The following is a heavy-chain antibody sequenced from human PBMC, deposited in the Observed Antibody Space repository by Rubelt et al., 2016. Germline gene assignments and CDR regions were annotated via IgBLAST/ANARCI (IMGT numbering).Heavy chain of an antibody. CDR2: INHSGST. V-gene: IGHV4-34*01. CDR3: TRGGSSSHFPDLYY. Sequence: QVQLRQWGAGLLKPSETLSLTCAVYGGSFSGYYWTWIRQPPGKGLEWIGEINHSGSTNYNSSLKSRATISVDTSKSQFSPRRNPWTAAYTALYYSTRGGSSSHFPDLYYWGQEILGTVSS. J-gene: IGHJ4*02. CDR1: GGSFSGYY. D-gene: IGHD6-13*01.